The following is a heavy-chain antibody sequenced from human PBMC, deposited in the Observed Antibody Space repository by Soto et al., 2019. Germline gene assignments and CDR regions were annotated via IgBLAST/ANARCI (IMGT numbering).Heavy chain of an antibody. D-gene: IGHD6-13*01. Sequence: SETLSLTCTVSGGSISSSSYYWGWIRQPPGKGLEWIGSIYYSGSTYYNPSLKSRVTISVDTSKNQFSLKLSSVTAADTAVYYCAPESRGIAAARNWFDPWGQGTLVTVSS. CDR2: IYYSGST. CDR3: APESRGIAAARNWFDP. V-gene: IGHV4-39*01. J-gene: IGHJ5*02. CDR1: GGSISSSSYY.